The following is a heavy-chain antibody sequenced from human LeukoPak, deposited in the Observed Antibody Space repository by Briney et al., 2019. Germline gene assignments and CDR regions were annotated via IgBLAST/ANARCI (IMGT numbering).Heavy chain of an antibody. V-gene: IGHV1-24*01. D-gene: IGHD4-23*01. CDR3: ARVWDYGGNSLDFDY. CDR2: FDPEDGET. J-gene: IGHJ4*02. Sequence: ASVKVSCKVSGYTLTELSMHWVRQAPGKGLEWMGGFDPEDGETIYAQKFQGSVTMTEDTSTDTAYMELSSLRSEDTAVYYCARVWDYGGNSLDFDYWGQGTLVTVSS. CDR1: GYTLTELS.